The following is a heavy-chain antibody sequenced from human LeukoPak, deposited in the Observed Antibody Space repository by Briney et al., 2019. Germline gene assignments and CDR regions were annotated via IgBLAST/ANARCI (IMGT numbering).Heavy chain of an antibody. J-gene: IGHJ3*02. D-gene: IGHD3-10*01. CDR2: INHSGST. Sequence: SETLSLTCAVYGGSFSGYYWSWIRQPPGPGLEWIGEINHSGSTNYNPSLKSRVTISVDTSKNQFSLKLSSVTAADTAVYYCARGLTIWFGESDDAFDIWGQGTMVTVSS. V-gene: IGHV4-34*01. CDR3: ARGLTIWFGESDDAFDI. CDR1: GGSFSGYY.